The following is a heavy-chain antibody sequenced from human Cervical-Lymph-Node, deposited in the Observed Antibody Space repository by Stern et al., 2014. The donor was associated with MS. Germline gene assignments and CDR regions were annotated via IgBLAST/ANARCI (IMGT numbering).Heavy chain of an antibody. J-gene: IGHJ3*01. CDR3: ARGGGLQLSLPFDV. D-gene: IGHD2/OR15-2a*01. Sequence: QVQLVQSGAEVKKPGSSVKVSCKVSGGTFGSHSIGWVRQAPGQGLEWMAGIIPIFGTPNYAQRFQDRVTVTADESTSTAYMQLSSLTSEDTAVYFCARGGGLQLSLPFDVWGQGTMVIVSS. CDR2: IIPIFGTP. V-gene: IGHV1-69*01. CDR1: GGTFGSHS.